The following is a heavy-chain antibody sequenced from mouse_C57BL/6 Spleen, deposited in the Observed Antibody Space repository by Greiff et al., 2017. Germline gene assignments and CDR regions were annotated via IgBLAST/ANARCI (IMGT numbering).Heavy chain of an antibody. CDR2: IYPGDGDT. Sequence: QVHVKQSGPELVKPGASVKISCKASGYAFSSSWMNWVKQRPGKGLEWIGRIYPGDGDTNYNGKFKGKATLTADKSSSTAYMQLSSLTSEDSAVYFCARHYGSSSYAMDYWGQGTSVTVSS. J-gene: IGHJ4*01. CDR1: GYAFSSSW. V-gene: IGHV1-82*01. D-gene: IGHD1-1*01. CDR3: ARHYGSSSYAMDY.